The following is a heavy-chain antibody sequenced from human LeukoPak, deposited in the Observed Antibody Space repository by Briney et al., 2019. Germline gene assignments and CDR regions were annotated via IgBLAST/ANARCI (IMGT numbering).Heavy chain of an antibody. J-gene: IGHJ6*02. CDR3: ARGGGLDV. D-gene: IGHD3-16*01. Sequence: PGGSLRLSCAASGFTFSDYYMNWIRQAPGKGLEWVSYISSRGGTIYYADSVKGRFTISRDNAKNSLYLQMSDLRAEDTAVYFCARGGGLDVWGQGATVTVSS. CDR1: GFTFSDYY. CDR2: ISSRGGTI. V-gene: IGHV3-11*01.